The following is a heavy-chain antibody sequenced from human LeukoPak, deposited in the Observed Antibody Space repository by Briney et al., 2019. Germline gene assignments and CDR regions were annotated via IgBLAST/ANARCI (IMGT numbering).Heavy chain of an antibody. D-gene: IGHD2-15*01. CDR1: GGSISSGGYF. V-gene: IGHV4-61*08. CDR3: ARGRSQWSPFDY. J-gene: IGHJ4*02. Sequence: PSQTLSLTCTVSGGSISSGGYFWSWIRQHPEKGLEWIGYIYYSGSTNYNPSLKSRATISVDTSKNQYSLKLSSVNAADTAVYYCARGRSQWSPFDYWGQGTLVTVSS. CDR2: IYYSGST.